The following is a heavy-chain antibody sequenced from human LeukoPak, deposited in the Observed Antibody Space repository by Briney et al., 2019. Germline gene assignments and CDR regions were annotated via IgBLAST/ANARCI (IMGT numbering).Heavy chain of an antibody. V-gene: IGHV1-69*13. CDR3: ASGKGLVTTLGGYYYYGMDV. J-gene: IGHJ6*02. CDR2: IIPIFGTA. CDR1: GGTFISYA. D-gene: IGHD3-16*01. Sequence: ASVKVSCKASGGTFISYAISWVRQAPGQGLEWMGGIIPIFGTANYAQKFQGRVTITADESTSTAYMELSSLRSEDTAVYYCASGKGLVTTLGGYYYYGMDVWGQGTTVTVSS.